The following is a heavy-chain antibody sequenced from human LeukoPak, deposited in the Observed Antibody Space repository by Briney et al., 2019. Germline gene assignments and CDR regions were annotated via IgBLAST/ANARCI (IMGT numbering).Heavy chain of an antibody. CDR3: AKAPPYKKYFDY. J-gene: IGHJ4*02. D-gene: IGHD1-1*01. CDR1: GFSVSGNY. V-gene: IGHV3-53*01. Sequence: GGSLRLSCAASGFSVSGNYLTWVRQAPGRGLEWVSFINIHDDAFYADSVKGRFTISRDNAKNTLYLQMNSLRAEDTAVYYCAKAPPYKKYFDYWGQGTLVTVSS. CDR2: INIHDDA.